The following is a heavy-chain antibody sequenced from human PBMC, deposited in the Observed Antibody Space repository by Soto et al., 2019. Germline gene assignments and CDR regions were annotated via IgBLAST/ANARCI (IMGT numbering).Heavy chain of an antibody. CDR1: GFTFSSYA. D-gene: IGHD2-2*01. CDR2: ISGSGGST. Sequence: EVQLLESGGGLVQPGGSLRLSCAASGFTFSSYAMSWVRQAPGKGLEWVSAISGSGGSTYYADSVKGRFTISRDNSKNTLDLQMNSLRAGETAVYYWANGEKAYQLLGGDYWGQGTLVTVSS. CDR3: ANGEKAYQLLGGDY. V-gene: IGHV3-23*01. J-gene: IGHJ4*02.